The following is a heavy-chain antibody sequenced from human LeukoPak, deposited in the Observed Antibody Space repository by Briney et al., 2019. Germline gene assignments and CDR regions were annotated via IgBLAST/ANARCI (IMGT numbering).Heavy chain of an antibody. V-gene: IGHV4-34*01. J-gene: IGHJ5*02. CDR1: GGSFSGYY. CDR3: ARVPVGTTGYPEGSLEP. D-gene: IGHD5-12*01. CDR2: INHSGST. Sequence: SETLSLTCAVYGGSFSGYYWSWIRQPPGKGLEWIGEINHSGSTNYNPSLKSRVTISVDTSKNQFSLKLSSVTAADTAVYYCARVPVGTTGYPEGSLEPWGQGTLVTVSS.